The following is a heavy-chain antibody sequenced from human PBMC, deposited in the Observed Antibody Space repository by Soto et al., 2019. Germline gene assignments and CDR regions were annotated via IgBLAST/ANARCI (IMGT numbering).Heavy chain of an antibody. Sequence: AASVKVSCKASGYTFTSYGISWVRQAPGQGLEWMGWISAYNGNTNYAQKLQGRVTMTTDTSTSTAYMELRSLRSDDTAVYYCARDPPRGDYYYYGMDVWGQGTTVTVSS. CDR1: GYTFTSYG. CDR2: ISAYNGNT. CDR3: ARDPPRGDYYYYGMDV. V-gene: IGHV1-18*01. J-gene: IGHJ6*02.